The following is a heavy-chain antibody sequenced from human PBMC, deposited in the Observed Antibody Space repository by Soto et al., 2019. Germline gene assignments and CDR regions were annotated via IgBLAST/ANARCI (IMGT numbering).Heavy chain of an antibody. Sequence: QVQLVQSGAEVKKPGSSVKVSCNASGGTFSSYAISWVRQAPGQGLEWMGGIISIFGTANYAQKFQGRVTITAYESTIPDYMELSSLRSEDTAVYYCARDEDYYDSSGYSFWGQGTLVTVSS. CDR3: ARDEDYYDSSGYSF. J-gene: IGHJ4*02. V-gene: IGHV1-69*01. CDR2: IISIFGTA. D-gene: IGHD3-22*01. CDR1: GGTFSSYA.